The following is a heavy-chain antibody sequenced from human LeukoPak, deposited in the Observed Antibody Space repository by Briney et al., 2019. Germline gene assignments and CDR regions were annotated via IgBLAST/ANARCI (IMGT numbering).Heavy chain of an antibody. J-gene: IGHJ2*01. V-gene: IGHV1-69*01. CDR1: GGTFSSYA. D-gene: IGHD5-18*01. Sequence: SVKVSCKASGGTFSSYAISWVRQAPGQGLEWMGGIVPILGTASCAQKFQGRVTITADESTSTAFMELSSLRADDTAVYYCASNVWLRGGDYWYFDLWGRGTLVAVSS. CDR2: IVPILGTA. CDR3: ASNVWLRGGDYWYFDL.